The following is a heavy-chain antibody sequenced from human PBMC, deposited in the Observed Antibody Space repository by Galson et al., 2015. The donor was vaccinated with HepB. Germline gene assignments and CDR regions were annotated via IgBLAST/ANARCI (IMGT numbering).Heavy chain of an antibody. CDR3: ATEHGGYSGYDGYFDL. CDR1: GFCFSSAW. D-gene: IGHD5-12*01. Sequence: SLRLSCEAPGFCFSSAWLCWIRHAPGKGLQWVGRIKSRTDGETTDYTAPVKGRFAIARDDSKNTLFLQMNSLTTEDTAMYYCATEHGGYSGYDGYFDLWGRGTLVTVSS. V-gene: IGHV3-15*01. J-gene: IGHJ2*01. CDR2: IKSRTDGETT.